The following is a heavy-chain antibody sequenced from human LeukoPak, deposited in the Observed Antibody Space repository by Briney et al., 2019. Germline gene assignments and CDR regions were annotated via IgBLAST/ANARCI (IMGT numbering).Heavy chain of an antibody. D-gene: IGHD1-26*01. J-gene: IGHJ4*02. CDR3: ASGVEYSGSSGDFDY. Sequence: PSETLSLTSTVSGGSISSGGYYWSWIRQHPGKGLEWIGYIYYSGSTYYNPSLKSRVTISVDTSKNQFSLKLSSVTAADTAVYYCASGVEYSGSSGDFDYWGQGTLVTVSS. CDR2: IYYSGST. CDR1: GGSISSGGYY. V-gene: IGHV4-31*03.